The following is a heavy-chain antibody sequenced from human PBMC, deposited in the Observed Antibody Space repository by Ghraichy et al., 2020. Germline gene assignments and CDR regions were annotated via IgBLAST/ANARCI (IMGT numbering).Heavy chain of an antibody. CDR1: GFTFSSYW. CDR2: INSDGSST. Sequence: GGSLRLSCAASGFTFSSYWMHWVRQVPGKGLVWVSRINSDGSSTRYVDPVKGRFTISRDNAKNTLYLQMNILRSEDTSVYYCASATRYDFWSGDYEGFDYWGQGTLVTVSS. V-gene: IGHV3-74*01. J-gene: IGHJ4*02. CDR3: ASATRYDFWSGDYEGFDY. D-gene: IGHD3-3*01.